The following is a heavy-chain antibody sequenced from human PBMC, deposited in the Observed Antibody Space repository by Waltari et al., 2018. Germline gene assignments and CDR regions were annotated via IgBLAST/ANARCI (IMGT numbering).Heavy chain of an antibody. V-gene: IGHV4-4*02. CDR1: GDSIRDNYW. D-gene: IGHD2-2*01. CDR3: AGDRAIGLFFDY. Sequence: QVQLQESGQGLVQPSGTLYRTCAVSGDSIRDNYWWSWVRQSPEKGLEWIGQVHHSGKTHYNPSLQSRVTISVDKPKNQFSLTLNSVTAADTALYYCAGDRAIGLFFDYWGRGTLVSVSS. J-gene: IGHJ4*02. CDR2: VHHSGKT.